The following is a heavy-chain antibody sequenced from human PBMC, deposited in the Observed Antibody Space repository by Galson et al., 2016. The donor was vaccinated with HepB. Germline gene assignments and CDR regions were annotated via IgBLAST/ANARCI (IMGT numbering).Heavy chain of an antibody. D-gene: IGHD1-1*01. Sequence: LSLTCTVSGGSISTTGYYWSWIRQHPGKGLEWIGYIYHSGSTFYNPSLKSRLTMSVDTSKNQFSLKLSRVTAADTAVYYCAKRTTGGAFDIWGQGTMVSVSS. V-gene: IGHV4-31*03. CDR3: AKRTTGGAFDI. CDR1: GGSISTTGYY. CDR2: IYHSGST. J-gene: IGHJ3*02.